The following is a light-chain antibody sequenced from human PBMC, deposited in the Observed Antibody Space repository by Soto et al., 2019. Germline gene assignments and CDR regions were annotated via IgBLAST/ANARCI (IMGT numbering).Light chain of an antibody. V-gene: IGLV4-69*01. CDR1: SGHSNYA. CDR3: QTWGTGTPYV. CDR2: LNDDGSH. J-gene: IGLJ1*01. Sequence: QLVLTQSPSASASLGASVKLTCTLGSGHSNYAIAWHQHQAEKGPRFLMKLNDDGSHIKGDGVPDRFSGSSSGAERYLSISSLQSEDEADYYCQTWGTGTPYVFGPGTKVTVL.